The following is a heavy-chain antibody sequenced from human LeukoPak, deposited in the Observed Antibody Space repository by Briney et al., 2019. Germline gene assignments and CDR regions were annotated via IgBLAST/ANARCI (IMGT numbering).Heavy chain of an antibody. CDR3: ARGEAAAGPQLDY. V-gene: IGHV4-34*01. J-gene: IGHJ4*02. CDR2: INHSGST. D-gene: IGHD6-13*01. CDR1: GGSFSGYY. Sequence: SETLSLTCAVYGGSFSGYYWSWIRQPPGKGLEWIGEINHSGSTNYNPSLKSRVTISVDTSKNQFSLKLGSVTAADTAVYYCARGEAAAGPQLDYWGQGTLVTVCS.